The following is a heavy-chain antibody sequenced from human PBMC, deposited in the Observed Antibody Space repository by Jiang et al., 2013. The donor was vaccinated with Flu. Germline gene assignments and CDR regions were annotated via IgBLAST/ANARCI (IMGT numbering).Heavy chain of an antibody. CDR1: GFSLSTSGMC. Sequence: KPTQTLTLTCTFSGFSLSTSGMCVSWIRQPPGKALEWLARIDWDDDKYYSTSLKTRLTISKDTSKNXVVLTMTNMDPVDTATYYCARIVGATTQNPVEDYWGQGTLVTVSS. CDR3: ARIVGATTQNPVEDY. V-gene: IGHV2-70*11. CDR2: IDWDDDK. J-gene: IGHJ4*02. D-gene: IGHD1-26*01.